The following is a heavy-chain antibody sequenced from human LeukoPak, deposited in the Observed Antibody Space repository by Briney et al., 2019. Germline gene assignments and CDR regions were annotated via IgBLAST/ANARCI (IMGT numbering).Heavy chain of an antibody. CDR3: ARHLRDDYGDLEAFDY. Sequence: PSETLSLTCTVSGDSISSYYWSWIRQPPGKGLEWIGYIYYSGSTNYNPSLKSRVTISVDTSKNQFSLKLSSVTAADTAVYYCARHLRDDYGDLEAFDYWGQGTLVTVSS. V-gene: IGHV4-59*08. J-gene: IGHJ4*02. CDR1: GDSISSYY. CDR2: IYYSGST. D-gene: IGHD4-17*01.